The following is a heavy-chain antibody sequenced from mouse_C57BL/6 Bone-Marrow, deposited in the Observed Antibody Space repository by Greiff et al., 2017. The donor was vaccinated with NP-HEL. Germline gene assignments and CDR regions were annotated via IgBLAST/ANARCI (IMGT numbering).Heavy chain of an antibody. Sequence: VQLQQPGTELVKPGASVKLSCKASGYTFTSYWMHWVKQRPGQGLEWIGNINPSNGGTKYNEKFKSKATLTVDKSSSTAYMQLSSLTSEDSAVYYCARGGGYGNYWYFDVWGTGTTVTVSS. J-gene: IGHJ1*03. CDR1: GYTFTSYW. CDR3: ARGGGYGNYWYFDV. D-gene: IGHD2-10*02. V-gene: IGHV1-53*01. CDR2: INPSNGGT.